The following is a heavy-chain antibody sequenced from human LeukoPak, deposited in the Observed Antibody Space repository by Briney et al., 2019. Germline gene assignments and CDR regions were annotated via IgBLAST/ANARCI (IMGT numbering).Heavy chain of an antibody. CDR3: ARRTVTNGWFRIDY. CDR1: GDSISTYY. D-gene: IGHD6-19*01. J-gene: IGHJ4*02. CDR2: IYYNGAT. Sequence: SETLSLTCTVSGDSISTYYWSWIRQPPGKGLEWIGYIYYNGATDYNPSLKSRVTISVDTSKNEFSLKLSSVTAADTALYYCARRTVTNGWFRIDYWGQGSLVIVSS. V-gene: IGHV4-59*08.